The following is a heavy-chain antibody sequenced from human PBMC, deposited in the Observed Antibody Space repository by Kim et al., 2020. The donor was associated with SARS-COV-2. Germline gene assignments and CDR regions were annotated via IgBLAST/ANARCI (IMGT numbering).Heavy chain of an antibody. CDR3: ARLGEGSSWYYYYYGMDV. CDR1: GYSFTSYW. D-gene: IGHD6-13*01. CDR2: IYPGDSDT. Sequence: GESLKISCKGSGYSFTSYWIGWVRQMPGKGLEWMGIIYPGDSDTRYSPSFQGQVTISADKSISTAYLQWSSLKASDTAMYYCARLGEGSSWYYYYYGMDVWGQGTTVTVSS. J-gene: IGHJ6*02. V-gene: IGHV5-51*01.